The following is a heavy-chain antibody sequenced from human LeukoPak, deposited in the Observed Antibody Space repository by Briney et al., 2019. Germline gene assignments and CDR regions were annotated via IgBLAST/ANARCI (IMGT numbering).Heavy chain of an antibody. Sequence: SVKVSCMASGGTFSSYAISWVRQPPGQGLEWMGRIIPIFGIANYAQKFQGRVTITADKSTSTAYLELSSLRSDDTAVYYCARDFRHDYVGNSANDYWGQGTLVTVSS. J-gene: IGHJ4*02. CDR3: ARDFRHDYVGNSANDY. V-gene: IGHV1-69*04. CDR1: GGTFSSYA. D-gene: IGHD4-23*01. CDR2: IIPIFGIA.